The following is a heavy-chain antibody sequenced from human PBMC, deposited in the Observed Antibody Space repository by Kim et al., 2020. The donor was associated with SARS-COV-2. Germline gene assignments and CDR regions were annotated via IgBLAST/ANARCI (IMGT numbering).Heavy chain of an antibody. CDR3: ASVFWSGEEYGMDV. J-gene: IGHJ6*02. V-gene: IGHV1-3*01. D-gene: IGHD3-3*01. Sequence: SQKFQGRVTITRDTSASTAYVELSSLRSEDTAVYYCASVFWSGEEYGMDVWGQGTTVTVSS.